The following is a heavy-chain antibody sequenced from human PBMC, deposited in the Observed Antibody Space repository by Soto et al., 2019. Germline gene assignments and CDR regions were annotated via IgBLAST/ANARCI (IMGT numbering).Heavy chain of an antibody. CDR1: GDSVSSNSAA. Sequence: SQTLSRTCAISGDSVSSNSAAWNWIRQSPSRGLEWLGRTYYRSRWYNDYAVSVKSRITVNPDTSKNQFSLHLNSVTPEDTAVNYCAGTTSLQWYYMDVWDKGTTVTVSS. CDR2: TYYRSRWYN. V-gene: IGHV6-1*01. D-gene: IGHD1-7*01. CDR3: AGTTSLQWYYMDV. J-gene: IGHJ6*03.